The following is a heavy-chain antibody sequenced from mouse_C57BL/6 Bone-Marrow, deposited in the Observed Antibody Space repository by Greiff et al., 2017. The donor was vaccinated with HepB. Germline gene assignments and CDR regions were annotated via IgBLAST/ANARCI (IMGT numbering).Heavy chain of an antibody. D-gene: IGHD2-4*01. J-gene: IGHJ3*01. CDR1: GFTFSSYG. CDR2: ISSGGSYT. Sequence: EVKLVESGGDLVKPGGSLKLSCAASGFTFSSYGMSWVRQTPDKRLEWVATISSGGSYTYYPDSVKERFTISRDNAKNTLYLQMSSLKSEDTAMYYCARHPIYYDYDVWFAYWGQGTLVTVSA. V-gene: IGHV5-6*02. CDR3: ARHPIYYDYDVWFAY.